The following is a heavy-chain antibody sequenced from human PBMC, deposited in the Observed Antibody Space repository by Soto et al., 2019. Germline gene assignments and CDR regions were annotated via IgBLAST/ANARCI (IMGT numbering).Heavy chain of an antibody. CDR2: IXPSXXSX. CDR3: AKDDRVITSGDAFDI. CDR1: GYTFTSYY. Sequence: ASVKVSCKASGYTFTSYYMHWVRQAPGQGIEWMGIIXPSXXSXXXXXKXXGRVTMTRDTSTSTVYMELSSLRAEDTAVYYCAKDDRVITSGDAFDIWGQGTMVTVSS. J-gene: IGHJ3*02. D-gene: IGHD3-3*01. V-gene: IGHV1-46*01.